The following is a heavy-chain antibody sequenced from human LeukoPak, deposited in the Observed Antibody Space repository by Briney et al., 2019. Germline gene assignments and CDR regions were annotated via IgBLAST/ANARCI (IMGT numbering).Heavy chain of an antibody. CDR3: AKDPASGITIFVDSFDS. CDR2: ISGSGGST. CDR1: GFTFSSYA. J-gene: IGHJ5*01. V-gene: IGHV3-23*01. D-gene: IGHD3-3*01. Sequence: PGGSLRLSCAASGFTFSSYAMSWVRQAPGKGLEWVSAISGSGGSTYYADSVKGRFTISRDNSKNTLYLQMNSLRAEDTAVYYCAKDPASGITIFVDSFDSWGQGTLVTVSS.